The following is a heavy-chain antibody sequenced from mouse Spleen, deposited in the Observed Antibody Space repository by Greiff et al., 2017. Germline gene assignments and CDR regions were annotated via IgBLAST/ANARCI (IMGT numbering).Heavy chain of an antibody. D-gene: IGHD1-1*01. V-gene: IGHV1-54*01. Sequence: VQLQQSGAELVRPGTSVKVSCKASGYAFTNYLIEWVKQRPGQGLEWIGVINPGSGGTNYNEKFKGKATLTADKSSSTAYMQLSSLTSEDSAVYFCARSLYYGSSYAFAYWGQGTLVTVSA. CDR2: INPGSGGT. CDR3: ARSLYYGSSYAFAY. J-gene: IGHJ3*01. CDR1: GYAFTNYL.